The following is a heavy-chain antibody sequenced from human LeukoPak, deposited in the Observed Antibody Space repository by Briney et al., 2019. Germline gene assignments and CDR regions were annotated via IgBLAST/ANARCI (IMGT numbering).Heavy chain of an antibody. CDR3: ASTFPYCGGGSCAL. CDR1: RLSFRNNG. V-gene: IGHV3-48*03. Sequence: PGGSLRRSCGASRLSFRNNGMKWVRQAPGTGLECFDHSRRSGTSTYCADSVKGRFTISRDNAKNSLYLQMNSLRAEDTAIYYCASTFPYCGGGSCALGGQGTLVTVSS. D-gene: IGHD2-15*01. J-gene: IGHJ4*02. CDR2: SRRSGTST.